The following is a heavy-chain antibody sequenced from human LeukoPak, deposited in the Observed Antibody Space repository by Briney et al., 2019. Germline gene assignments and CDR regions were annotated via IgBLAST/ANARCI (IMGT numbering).Heavy chain of an antibody. CDR2: IDPNGGRT. CDR1: GYTFTSYY. Sequence: ASVKVSCKASGYTFTSYYIHWVRQAPGQQAPGQGLEWMGIIDPNGGRTSYAQRFKGRVTMTSDTSTSTVYMELGSLRSDDTAVYYCARGLNPRYGSGRLDYYYGMDVWGQGTTVTVSS. CDR3: ARGLNPRYGSGRLDYYYGMDV. D-gene: IGHD3-10*01. J-gene: IGHJ6*02. V-gene: IGHV1-46*01.